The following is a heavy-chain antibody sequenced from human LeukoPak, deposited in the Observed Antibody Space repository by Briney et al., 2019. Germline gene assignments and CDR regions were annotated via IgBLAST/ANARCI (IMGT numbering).Heavy chain of an antibody. V-gene: IGHV4-30-2*01. Sequence: PSETLSLTCTVSGASISSGGYSWSWIRQPPGKGLEWIGYIYHSGTTYYNPSLKSRVTISVDRSKNQFSLKLSSVTAADTAVYYCARFRVVGQIDYWDQGTLVTVSS. D-gene: IGHD1-26*01. CDR1: GASISSGGYS. J-gene: IGHJ4*02. CDR2: IYHSGTT. CDR3: ARFRVVGQIDY.